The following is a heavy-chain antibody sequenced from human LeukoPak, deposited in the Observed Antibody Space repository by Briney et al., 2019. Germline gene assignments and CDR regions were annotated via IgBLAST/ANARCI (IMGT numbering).Heavy chain of an antibody. V-gene: IGHV1-69*04. CDR1: GYTFTSYG. J-gene: IGHJ3*02. CDR3: AGGAYCTNGVCSAAAFDI. D-gene: IGHD2-8*01. CDR2: IIPILGIA. Sequence: SVKVSCKASGYTFTSYGISWVRQAPGQGLEWMGRIIPILGIANYAQKFQGRVTITADKSTSTAYMELSSLRSEDTAVYYCAGGAYCTNGVCSAAAFDIWGQGTMVTVSS.